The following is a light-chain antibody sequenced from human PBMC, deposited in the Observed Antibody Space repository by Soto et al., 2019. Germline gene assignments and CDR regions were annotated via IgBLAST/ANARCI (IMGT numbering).Light chain of an antibody. Sequence: QSALTQPASVSGSPGQSITISCTGTSSDVGGYNYVSWYQQHPGKAPKLMIYDVSNRPSGVSNRFSGSKSGNPASLTIYGLQAEDEADYYCSSYTSSSVVFGGGTQLTVL. J-gene: IGLJ2*01. CDR2: DVS. V-gene: IGLV2-14*01. CDR1: SSDVGGYNY. CDR3: SSYTSSSVV.